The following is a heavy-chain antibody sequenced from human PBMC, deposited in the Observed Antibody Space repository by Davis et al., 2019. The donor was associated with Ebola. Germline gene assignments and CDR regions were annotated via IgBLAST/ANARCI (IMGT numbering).Heavy chain of an antibody. Sequence: MPSETLSLTCTVSGASISSRSYYWGWIRQPPGKGLEWVGSFSYGDNTHYYNPSLASRVTLSVDASKNQFSLSLSSVTAADTAVYYCARALCRSSSCYATPFEYWGQGSLVTVSS. CDR1: GASISSRSYY. CDR3: ARALCRSSSCYATPFEY. J-gene: IGHJ4*02. D-gene: IGHD2-2*01. CDR2: FSYGDNTH. V-gene: IGHV4-39*07.